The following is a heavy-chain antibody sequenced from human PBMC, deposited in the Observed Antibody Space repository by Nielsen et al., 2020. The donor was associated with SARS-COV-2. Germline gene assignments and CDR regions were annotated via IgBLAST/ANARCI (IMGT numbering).Heavy chain of an antibody. CDR3: ARITDGDYFHYYYGMDV. J-gene: IGHJ6*02. CDR2: IFSNDEK. D-gene: IGHD4-17*01. CDR1: GFSLSNARMG. V-gene: IGHV2-26*01. Sequence: SGPTLVKPTETLTLTCTVSGFSLSNARMGVSWIRQPPGKALECLAHIFSNDEKSYSTSLKSRLTISKDTSKSQVVLTMTNMDPVDTATYYCARITDGDYFHYYYGMDVWGQGTTVTVSS.